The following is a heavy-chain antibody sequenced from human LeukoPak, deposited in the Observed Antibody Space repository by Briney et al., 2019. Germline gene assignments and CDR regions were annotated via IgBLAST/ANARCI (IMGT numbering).Heavy chain of an antibody. J-gene: IGHJ3*02. CDR3: ARDYDFWSGFNAFDI. CDR2: INHSGST. Sequence: SETLSLTCAVYGGSFSGYYWSWIRQPPGKGLEWIGEINHSGSTNYNPSLKSRVTISVDTSKNQFSLKLSSVTAADTAVYYCARDYDFWSGFNAFDIWGQGAMVTVSS. V-gene: IGHV4-34*01. CDR1: GGSFSGYY. D-gene: IGHD3-3*01.